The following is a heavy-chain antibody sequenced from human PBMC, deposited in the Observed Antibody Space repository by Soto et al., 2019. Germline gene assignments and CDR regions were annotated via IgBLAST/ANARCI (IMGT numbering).Heavy chain of an antibody. J-gene: IGHJ4*02. D-gene: IGHD5-12*01. Sequence: SETLSLTCTVSGVSTFDYYWTWVRQTPGKGLEWIGYGYFRGRTVYNPSLQSRVAISVDTSKRQFYLRLTSVTTADTAVYFCARSVYVRGDNYNFDYWGPGKLVTVYS. CDR3: ARSVYVRGDNYNFDY. V-gene: IGHV4-59*01. CDR1: GVSTFDYY. CDR2: GYFRGRT.